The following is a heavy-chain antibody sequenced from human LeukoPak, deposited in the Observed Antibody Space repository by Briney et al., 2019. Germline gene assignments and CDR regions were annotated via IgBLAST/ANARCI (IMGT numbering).Heavy chain of an antibody. Sequence: GGSLRLSCAASGFTFSSYSMNWVRQAPGKGLEWVSSISSSSSYIYYADSVKGRFTISRDNAKNSLYLQMNSLRAEDTAVYYCARDIVATMSPPFDYWGQGTLVTVSS. CDR3: ARDIVATMSPPFDY. CDR1: GFTFSSYS. J-gene: IGHJ4*02. D-gene: IGHD5-12*01. V-gene: IGHV3-21*01. CDR2: ISSSSSYI.